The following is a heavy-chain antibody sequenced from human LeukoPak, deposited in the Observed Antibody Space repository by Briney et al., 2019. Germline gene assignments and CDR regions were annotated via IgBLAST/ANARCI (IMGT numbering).Heavy chain of an antibody. D-gene: IGHD1-26*01. CDR2: IYYSGST. CDR3: ARDAYYGEPDLGWFDP. CDR1: GGSISSSSYY. Sequence: SETLSLTCTVSGGSISSSSYYWGWIRQPPGKGLEWIGSIYYSGSTYYNPSLKSRVTISVDTSKNQFSLKLSSVTAADTAVYYCARDAYYGEPDLGWFDPWGQGTLVTVSS. V-gene: IGHV4-39*07. J-gene: IGHJ5*02.